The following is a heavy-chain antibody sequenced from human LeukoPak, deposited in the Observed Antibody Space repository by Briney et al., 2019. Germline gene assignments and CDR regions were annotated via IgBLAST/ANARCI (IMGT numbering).Heavy chain of an antibody. V-gene: IGHV3-15*05. J-gene: IGHJ4*02. CDR1: GFTFSNAW. D-gene: IGHD3-16*01. CDR3: STCTRLGDLPYTDY. Sequence: KAGGSLRLSCAASGFTFSNAWMTWVRQAPGKGLEWVGHIKSKIDGGTTDSAVPVKGRFTISRDDSKNTVYLQMNSLETEDTAVYYCSTCTRLGDLPYTDYWGQGALVTVSS. CDR2: IKSKIDGGTT.